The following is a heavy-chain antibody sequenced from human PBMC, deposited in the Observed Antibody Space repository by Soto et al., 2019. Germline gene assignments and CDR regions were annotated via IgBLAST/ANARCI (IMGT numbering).Heavy chain of an antibody. J-gene: IGHJ6*03. CDR1: GFTFSDHY. D-gene: IGHD3-3*01. Sequence: GGSLRLSCAASGFTFSDHYMDWVRQAPGKGLEWVGRTRNKANSYTTEYAASGKGRFTISRDDSKNSLYLQMNSLKTEDTAVYYCARVLDDFWSGYYTYYYMDVWGKGTTVTVSS. CDR3: ARVLDDFWSGYYTYYYMDV. V-gene: IGHV3-72*01. CDR2: TRNKANSYTT.